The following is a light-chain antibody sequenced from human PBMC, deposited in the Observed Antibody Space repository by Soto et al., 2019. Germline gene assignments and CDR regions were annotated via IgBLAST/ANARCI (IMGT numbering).Light chain of an antibody. CDR2: DAS. J-gene: IGKJ4*01. CDR1: QSVSSY. Sequence: EIVLTQSPATLSLSPGERATLSCRASQSVSSYLAWYQQKPGQAPRLLIYDASNRATGIPARFSGSGSGTDFTLTISSLEPEDFAVYYFQQRSNWPPLDFGGGTNVEIK. CDR3: QQRSNWPPLD. V-gene: IGKV3-11*01.